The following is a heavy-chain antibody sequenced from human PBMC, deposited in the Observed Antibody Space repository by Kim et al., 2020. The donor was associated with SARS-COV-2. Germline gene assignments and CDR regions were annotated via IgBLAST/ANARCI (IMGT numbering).Heavy chain of an antibody. D-gene: IGHD2-21*01. Sequence: DGSGKFYVDPVKGRFSISRDNAKNSLFLQRNSLRAEDTAVYYCVRGIPSAWGQGTLVTVSS. V-gene: IGHV3-7*04. CDR3: VRGIPSA. J-gene: IGHJ5*02. CDR2: DGSGK.